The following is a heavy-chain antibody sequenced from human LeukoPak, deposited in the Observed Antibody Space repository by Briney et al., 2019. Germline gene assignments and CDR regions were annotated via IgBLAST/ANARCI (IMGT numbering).Heavy chain of an antibody. CDR1: GGTFSSYA. D-gene: IGHD6-6*01. CDR3: ARVAVQYSSSSEYYYYYMDV. Sequence: SVKVSCKASGGTFSSYAISWVRQAPGQGLEWMGGIIAIFGTANYAQKFQGRVTITTDESTSTAYMELSSLRSEDTAVYYFARVAVQYSSSSEYYYYYMDVWGKGTTVTVSS. CDR2: IIAIFGTA. V-gene: IGHV1-69*05. J-gene: IGHJ6*03.